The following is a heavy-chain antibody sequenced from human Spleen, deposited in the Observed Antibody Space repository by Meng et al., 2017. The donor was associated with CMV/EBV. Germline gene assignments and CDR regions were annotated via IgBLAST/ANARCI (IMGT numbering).Heavy chain of an antibody. CDR2: IYYNGNT. Sequence: SETLSLTCTVSGGSISSSSDYWGWIRQSPGKGLEWIGSIYYNGNTYYNSSLKGRVTMSVDTSKNQFSLELNSVTAADTAVYYCARVGWNYGRHYWGQGTLVTVSS. D-gene: IGHD1-7*01. CDR3: ARVGWNYGRHY. J-gene: IGHJ4*02. V-gene: IGHV4-39*07. CDR1: GGSISSSSDY.